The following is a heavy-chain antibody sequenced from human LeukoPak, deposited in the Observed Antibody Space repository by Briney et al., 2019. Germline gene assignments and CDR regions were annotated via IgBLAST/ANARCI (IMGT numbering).Heavy chain of an antibody. Sequence: SVKVSCKASGGTFSSYAISWVRQAPGQGLEWMGGIIPIFGTANYAQKFQGRVTITADESTSTAYMELSSLRSEDTAVYYCARDHPYYYDSSGYYDYPYFDYWGQGTLVTVSS. D-gene: IGHD3-22*01. V-gene: IGHV1-69*13. CDR1: GGTFSSYA. J-gene: IGHJ4*02. CDR3: ARDHPYYYDSSGYYDYPYFDY. CDR2: IIPIFGTA.